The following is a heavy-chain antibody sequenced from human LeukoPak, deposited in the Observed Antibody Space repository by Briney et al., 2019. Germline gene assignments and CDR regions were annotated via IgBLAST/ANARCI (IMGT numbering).Heavy chain of an antibody. J-gene: IGHJ4*02. V-gene: IGHV4-39*07. CDR1: GGSISSSSYY. CDR3: ARTLRRVRGYFDY. CDR2: IYYSGST. D-gene: IGHD4-17*01. Sequence: SETLSLTCTVSGGSISSSSYYWGWIRQPPGKGLEWIGSIYYSGSTYYNPSLKSRVTISVDTSKNQFSLKLSPVTAADTAVYYCARTLRRVRGYFDYWGQGTLVTVSS.